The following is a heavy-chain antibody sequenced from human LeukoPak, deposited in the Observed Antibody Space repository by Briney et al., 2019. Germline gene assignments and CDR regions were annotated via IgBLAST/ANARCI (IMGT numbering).Heavy chain of an antibody. D-gene: IGHD6-6*01. J-gene: IGHJ4*02. V-gene: IGHV3-23*01. CDR3: ARDLQICPLRYVSSSHPFDY. CDR2: LCGSGGTT. CDR1: GFTFSSYA. Sequence: RAGGPLRLSCAASGFTFSSYAMSWVRKAPGKGLEWVSTLCGSGGTTYYADFLKGRFTISRDNSKNTLYLQMNSLRAEDTAVYYCARDLQICPLRYVSSSHPFDYWGQGTLVTVSS.